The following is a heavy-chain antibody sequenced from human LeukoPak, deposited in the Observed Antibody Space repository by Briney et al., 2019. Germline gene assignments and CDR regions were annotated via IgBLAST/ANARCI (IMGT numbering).Heavy chain of an antibody. J-gene: IGHJ5*02. Sequence: ASVKVSCKASGYTFTSYYMHWVRQAPGQGLEWMGIINPSGGSTSYAQKFQGRVTMTRDMSTSTVYMELSSLRSEDTAVYYCARDGLVLWRQSHENNNWFDPWGQGTLVTVSS. CDR1: GYTFTSYY. D-gene: IGHD6-6*01. V-gene: IGHV1-46*01. CDR2: INPSGGST. CDR3: ARDGLVLWRQSHENNNWFDP.